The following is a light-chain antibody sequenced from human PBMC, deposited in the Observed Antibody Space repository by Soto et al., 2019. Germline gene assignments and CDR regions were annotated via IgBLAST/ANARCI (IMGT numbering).Light chain of an antibody. CDR1: QSVSAN. CDR2: GAS. J-gene: IGKJ1*01. CDR3: QQYSNWPT. V-gene: IGKV3-15*01. Sequence: EIVMTQSPATLSVSPGERATLYCRASQSVSANLAWYQQKPGQAPRLLIYGASTRATGIPARFSGSGSGTEFTLTISSLQSGDFAVYYCQQYSNWPTFGQGTKVDIK.